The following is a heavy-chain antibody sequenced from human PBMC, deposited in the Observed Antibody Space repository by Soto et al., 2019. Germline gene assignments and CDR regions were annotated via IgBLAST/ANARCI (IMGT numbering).Heavy chain of an antibody. V-gene: IGHV1-2*02. Sequence: ASVKVSCKASGYTFTGYYMHWVRQAPGQGLEWMGWINPNSGGTNYAQKFQGRVTMTRDTSISTAYMELSRLRSDDTAVYYCARENYDSWSGNDYWGQGTLVTVSS. CDR1: GYTFTGYY. CDR3: ARENYDSWSGNDY. J-gene: IGHJ4*02. CDR2: INPNSGGT. D-gene: IGHD3-3*01.